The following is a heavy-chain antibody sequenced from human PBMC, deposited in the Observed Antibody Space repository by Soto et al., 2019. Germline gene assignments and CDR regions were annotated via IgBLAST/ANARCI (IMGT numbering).Heavy chain of an antibody. CDR2: IWYDGSDK. V-gene: IGHV3-33*01. CDR3: ATDQGIY. D-gene: IGHD6-13*01. CDR1: GFTFSNYG. Sequence: QVQLVESGGGVVQPGRSLRLSCAASGFTFSNYGMHWVRQAPGKGLEWVSVIWYDGSDKYYADSVKGRFTISRDNSKNTLYLQMNGLRTEETAVYYCATDQGIYWGQGTLVTVSS. J-gene: IGHJ4*02.